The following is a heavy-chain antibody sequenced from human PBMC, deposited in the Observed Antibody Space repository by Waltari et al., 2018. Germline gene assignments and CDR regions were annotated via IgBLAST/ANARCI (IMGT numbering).Heavy chain of an antibody. CDR1: GFPFSSYD. CDR3: TRDLYGSGGDYFDP. J-gene: IGHJ4*02. CDR2: ISGSGRSYI. D-gene: IGHD6-19*01. Sequence: DVKLVDSGGGLVKPGGFLVLPWSASGFPFSSYDLNWVRPAPGRGLEWVASISGSGRSYIFYTDSVKGRFTISRDNAKNSLFLQMNSLRAEDTAVYYCTRDLYGSGGDYFDPWGQGTLVTVSS. V-gene: IGHV3-21*01.